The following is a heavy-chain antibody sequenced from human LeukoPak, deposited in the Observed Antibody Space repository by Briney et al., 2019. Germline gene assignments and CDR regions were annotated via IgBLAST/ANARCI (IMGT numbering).Heavy chain of an antibody. Sequence: SETLSLTCTVSGGSISSGSYYWSWIRQPAAKGLEWIGRIYTSGSTNYNPSLKSRVTISVDTSKNQFSLKLSSVTAADTAVYYCARGWITGTSYYYYGMDVWGQGTTVTVSS. CDR2: IYTSGST. J-gene: IGHJ6*02. D-gene: IGHD1-20*01. CDR1: GGSISSGSYY. V-gene: IGHV4-61*02. CDR3: ARGWITGTSYYYYGMDV.